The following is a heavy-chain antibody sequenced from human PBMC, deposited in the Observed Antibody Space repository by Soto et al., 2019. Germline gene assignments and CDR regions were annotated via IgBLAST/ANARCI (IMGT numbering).Heavy chain of an antibody. J-gene: IGHJ5*02. CDR1: GFIFNNYW. CDR3: ARGKYYDVSTGYSTFDP. Sequence: EVQLVESGGGLVQPGGSMRLSCAASGFIFNNYWMHWVSQVPGKGLVWVSRVNSDGSTTNYADSVKGRFTISRDNAKNTLFLQMNSLRVEDTAVYYCARGKYYDVSTGYSTFDPWGQGVPVTVAS. CDR2: VNSDGSTT. V-gene: IGHV3-74*01. D-gene: IGHD3-9*01.